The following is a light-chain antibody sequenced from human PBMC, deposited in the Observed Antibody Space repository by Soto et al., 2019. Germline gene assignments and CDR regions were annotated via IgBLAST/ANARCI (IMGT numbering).Light chain of an antibody. Sequence: GDRVTITCRASQSISVSLAWYQQKPGKAPNLLIYEASNLKSGVPSRFSGSGSGTEYTLTISSLQPDDSASYYCQQYNGYWTFGQGTRVEIK. CDR3: QQYNGYWT. CDR1: QSISVS. V-gene: IGKV1-5*03. CDR2: EAS. J-gene: IGKJ1*01.